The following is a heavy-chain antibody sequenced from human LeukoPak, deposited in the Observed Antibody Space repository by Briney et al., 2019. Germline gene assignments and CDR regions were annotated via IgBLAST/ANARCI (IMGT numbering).Heavy chain of an antibody. CDR2: ISGSGGST. CDR1: GFTFSSYA. Sequence: PGGSLRLSCAASGFTFSSYAMSWVRQAPGKGLEWVSAISGSGGSTYYADSVKGRFTISRDNSKNTLYLQMNSLRAEDTAVYYCAKETGYYYGSGPAGDPWGQGTLVTVSS. J-gene: IGHJ5*02. D-gene: IGHD3-10*01. V-gene: IGHV3-23*01. CDR3: AKETGYYYGSGPAGDP.